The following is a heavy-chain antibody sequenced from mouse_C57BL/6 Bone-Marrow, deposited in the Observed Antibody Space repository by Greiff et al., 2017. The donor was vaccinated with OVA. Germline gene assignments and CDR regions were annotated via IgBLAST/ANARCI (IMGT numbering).Heavy chain of an antibody. CDR3: ARDYGSSYYAMDY. CDR2: INYDGSSP. V-gene: IGHV5-16*01. CDR1: GFTFSDYY. J-gene: IGHJ4*01. D-gene: IGHD1-1*01. Sequence: EVKLMESEGGLVQPGSSMKLSCTASGFTFSDYYMAWVRQVPEKGLEWVANINYDGSSPYYLDSLKSRFIISRDNAKNILYLQMSSLKSEDTATYYCARDYGSSYYAMDYWGQGTSVTVSS.